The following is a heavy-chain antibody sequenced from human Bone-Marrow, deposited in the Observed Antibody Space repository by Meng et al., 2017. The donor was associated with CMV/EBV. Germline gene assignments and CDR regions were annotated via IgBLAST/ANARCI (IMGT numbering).Heavy chain of an antibody. CDR2: IIPIFGTA. CDR1: GGTFSSYA. D-gene: IGHD2-21*01. Sequence: SKASGGTFSSYAISWVRQAPGQGLEWMGGIIPIFGTANYAQKFQGRVTITTDESTSTAYMELSSLRSEDTAVYYCMFAYCGGDCPDYWGQGTLVTVSS. J-gene: IGHJ4*02. CDR3: MFAYCGGDCPDY. V-gene: IGHV1-69*05.